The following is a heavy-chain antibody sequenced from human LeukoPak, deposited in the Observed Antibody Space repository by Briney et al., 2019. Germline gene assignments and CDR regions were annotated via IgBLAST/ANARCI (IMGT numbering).Heavy chain of an antibody. D-gene: IGHD3-3*01. J-gene: IGHJ5*02. CDR2: IYYSGST. CDR1: GGSISSYY. V-gene: IGHV4-59*01. CDR3: ARHGGFGVVIEEWFDP. Sequence: PSETLSLTCTVSGGSISSYYWSWIRQPPGKGLEWIGYIYYSGSTNYNPSLKSRVTISVDTSKNQFSLKLSSVTAADTAVYYCARHGGFGVVIEEWFDPWGQGTLVTVSS.